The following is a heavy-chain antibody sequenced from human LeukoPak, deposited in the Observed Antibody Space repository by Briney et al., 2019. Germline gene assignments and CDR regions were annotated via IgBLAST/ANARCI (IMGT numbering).Heavy chain of an antibody. CDR3: ATDLGNYDISTGYYIAHS. D-gene: IGHD3-9*01. V-gene: IGHV1-24*01. J-gene: IGHJ4*02. CDR2: FDPEDGET. CDR1: GYTLTELS. Sequence: GASVKVSCKVSGYTLTELSMHWVRQAPGKGLEWMGGFDPEDGETIYAQKFQGRVTMTEDTSTDTAYMELSSLRSEDTAVYYCATDLGNYDISTGYYIAHSWGQGTLVTVSS.